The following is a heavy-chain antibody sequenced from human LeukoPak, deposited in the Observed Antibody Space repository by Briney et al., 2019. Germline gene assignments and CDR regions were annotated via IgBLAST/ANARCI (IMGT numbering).Heavy chain of an antibody. CDR1: GSTLSKIS. CDR2: VGHEDGTT. Sequence: ASVKVSCKVSGSTLSKISIDWVRQAPGKGPEWMGSVGHEDGTTIHAPKFQGRFKMTVDTTTDTAYMELSSLMSEDTAIYYCATGAIVFDFWGQGTLVTVSS. CDR3: ATGAIVFDF. V-gene: IGHV1-24*01. J-gene: IGHJ4*02. D-gene: IGHD3-22*01.